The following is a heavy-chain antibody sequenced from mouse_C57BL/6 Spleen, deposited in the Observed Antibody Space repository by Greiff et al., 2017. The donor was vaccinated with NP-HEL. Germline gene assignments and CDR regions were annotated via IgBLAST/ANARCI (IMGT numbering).Heavy chain of an antibody. J-gene: IGHJ1*03. Sequence: QVQLQQSGAELVRPGASVTLSCKASGYTFTDYEMHWVKQTPVHGLEWIGAIDPETGGTAYNQKFKGKAILTADKSSSTAYMELRSLTSEDSAVYYSAVTTVVARYWYFDVWGTGTTVTVSS. CDR3: AVTTVVARYWYFDV. V-gene: IGHV1-15*01. CDR2: IDPETGGT. CDR1: GYTFTDYE. D-gene: IGHD1-1*01.